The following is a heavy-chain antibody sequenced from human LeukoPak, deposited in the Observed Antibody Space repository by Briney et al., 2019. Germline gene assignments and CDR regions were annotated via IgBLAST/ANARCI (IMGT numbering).Heavy chain of an antibody. CDR2: ISSSGSTI. J-gene: IGHJ4*02. CDR3: AREGARYNWNDTLFG. V-gene: IGHV3-11*01. D-gene: IGHD1-20*01. CDR1: GFTFSDYY. Sequence: GGSLRLSCAASGFTFSDYYISWIRQAPGKGLEWVLYISSSGSTIYYADSVKGRFTISWGNAKNSLYLQMNSLRAEDTAVYYCAREGARYNWNDTLFGWGQGTLVTVSS.